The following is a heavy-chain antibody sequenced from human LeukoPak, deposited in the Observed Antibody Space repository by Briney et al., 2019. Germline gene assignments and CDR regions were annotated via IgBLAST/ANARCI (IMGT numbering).Heavy chain of an antibody. CDR3: ARDRLHYGEYEKTFDY. CDR1: GFTFSSYG. D-gene: IGHD4-17*01. J-gene: IGHJ4*02. Sequence: GGSLRLSCAVSGFTFSSYGMHWVRQAPGKGLFWVAFIRYDGSIKYYADSVKGRFTISRDNSKNTLYLQMNSLRAEDTAVYYCARDRLHYGEYEKTFDYWGQGTLVTVSS. CDR2: IRYDGSIK. V-gene: IGHV3-30*02.